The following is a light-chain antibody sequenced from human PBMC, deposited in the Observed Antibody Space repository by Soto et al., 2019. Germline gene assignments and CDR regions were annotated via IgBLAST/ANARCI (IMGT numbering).Light chain of an antibody. CDR3: QQYNTWPLT. CDR2: GAS. CDR1: QGVTTN. J-gene: IGKJ4*01. Sequence: EIVMTQSPATLSVSPGERATLSCRASQGVTTNLAWYQQKPGQAPRLLIYGASTRATGIPARFSRSGSGTEFTLTISSLQSEDFAVYYCQQYNTWPLTFGGGTKGEIK. V-gene: IGKV3-15*01.